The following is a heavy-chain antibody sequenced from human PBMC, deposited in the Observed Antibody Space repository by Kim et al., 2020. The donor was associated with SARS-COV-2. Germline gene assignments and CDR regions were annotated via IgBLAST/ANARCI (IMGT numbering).Heavy chain of an antibody. CDR2: IYYGGST. CDR3: ARLVAARLDY. Sequence: SETLSLTCTVSGGSISSYYWSWIRQPPGKGLEWIGHIYYGGSTNYNPSLQSRVTFSVDTSKNQFSLNLSYVTAADTAVYYCARLVAARLDYWGQGTLVAVSS. D-gene: IGHD6-6*01. J-gene: IGHJ4*02. CDR1: GGSISSYY. V-gene: IGHV4-59*08.